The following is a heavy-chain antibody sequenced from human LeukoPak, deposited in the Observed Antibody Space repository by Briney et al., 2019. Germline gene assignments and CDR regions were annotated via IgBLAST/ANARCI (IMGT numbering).Heavy chain of an antibody. CDR1: GYTFTSYG. V-gene: IGHV1-18*01. J-gene: IGHJ4*02. CDR2: ISAYDGNT. CDR3: ARVQDSSWSYYFDY. Sequence: ASVKVSCKVSGYTFTSYGISWVRQAPGQGLEWMGWISAYDGNTNYAQKLQGRVTMTTDTSTSTAYMELRSLRSDDTAVYYCARVQDSSWSYYFDYWGQGTLVTVSS. D-gene: IGHD6-13*01.